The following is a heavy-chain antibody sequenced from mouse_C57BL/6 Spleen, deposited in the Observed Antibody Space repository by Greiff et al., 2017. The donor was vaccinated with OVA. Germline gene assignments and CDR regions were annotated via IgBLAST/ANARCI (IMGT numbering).Heavy chain of an antibody. CDR2: ISNGGGST. J-gene: IGHJ4*01. CDR1: GFTFSDYY. CDR3: ARRYPYAMDY. Sequence: DVKVEESGGGLVQPGGSLKLSCAASGFTFSDYYMYWVRQTPEKRLEWVAYISNGGGSTYYPDTVKGRVTISRDNAKNTLYLQMSRLKSEDTAMYYCARRYPYAMDYWGQGTSVTVSS. V-gene: IGHV5-12*01.